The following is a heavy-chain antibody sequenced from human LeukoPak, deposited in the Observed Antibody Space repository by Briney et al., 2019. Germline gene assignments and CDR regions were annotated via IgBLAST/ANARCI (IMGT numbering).Heavy chain of an antibody. V-gene: IGHV5-51*01. Sequence: PGESLKISCKGSGYSFTTYWIGWVRQMPGKGLEWMGIIYPGDSDTRYSPSFQGQVTIPADKPISTAYLQWSSLKASDSAMYYCARQVAANKIFDYWGQGTLVTVSS. D-gene: IGHD6-19*01. CDR3: ARQVAANKIFDY. CDR2: IYPGDSDT. CDR1: GYSFTTYW. J-gene: IGHJ4*02.